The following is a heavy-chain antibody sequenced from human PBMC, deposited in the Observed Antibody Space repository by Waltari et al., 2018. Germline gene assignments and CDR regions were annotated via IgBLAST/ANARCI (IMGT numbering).Heavy chain of an antibody. V-gene: IGHV3-74*01. CDR1: GFTFSRYW. J-gene: IGHJ6*02. D-gene: IGHD3-22*01. CDR2: INSDGSDT. CDR3: ARVARKTYSSPVPGRDYYYGMDV. Sequence: EEQLVESGGGLIQPGESLRVSCAASGFTFSRYWMNWVRQAPGKGLLWVARINSDGSDTSYADSVKGRFTISRDNARNTVYLQMKSLRAEDTAVYYCARVARKTYSSPVPGRDYYYGMDVWGLGTTVTVSS.